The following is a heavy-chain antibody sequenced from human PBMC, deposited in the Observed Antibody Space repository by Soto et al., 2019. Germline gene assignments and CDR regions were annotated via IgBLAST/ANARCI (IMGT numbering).Heavy chain of an antibody. CDR3: ARDRLRFLEWLLDGY. CDR2: ISAYNGNT. Sequence: GAPVKVFCKASGGTFNSFCISWGRQAPGQGLEWMGWISAYNGNTNYAQKLQGRVTMTTDTSTSTAYMELRSLRSDDTAVYYCARDRLRFLEWLLDGYWGQGTLVTVSS. D-gene: IGHD3-3*01. CDR1: GGTFNSFC. V-gene: IGHV1-18*01. J-gene: IGHJ4*02.